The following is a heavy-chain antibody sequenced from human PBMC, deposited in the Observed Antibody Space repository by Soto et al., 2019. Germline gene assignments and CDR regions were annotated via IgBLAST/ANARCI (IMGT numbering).Heavy chain of an antibody. Sequence: SETLSLTCAVYGGSLSGYFWTWIRQPPGKGLEWLAEINHSGITNYNPSVESRVSMSVDTSRNQFSLRLYSVTAADTAVYYCVRGPYNYNSRYFDYWGQGTLVTVSS. V-gene: IGHV4-34*01. CDR3: VRGPYNYNSRYFDY. CDR2: INHSGIT. J-gene: IGHJ4*02. D-gene: IGHD1-1*01. CDR1: GGSLSGYF.